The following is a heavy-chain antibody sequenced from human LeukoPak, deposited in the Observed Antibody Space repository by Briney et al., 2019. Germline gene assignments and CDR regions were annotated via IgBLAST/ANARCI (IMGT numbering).Heavy chain of an antibody. D-gene: IGHD4-17*01. V-gene: IGHV4-59*04. CDR3: ATAGGDDYGDFNYYYGMDV. J-gene: IGHJ6*02. Sequence: SETLSLTCTVSGGSISSYYWSWIRQPPGKGLEWIGYIYYSGSTYYNPSLKSRVTISVDTSKNQFSLKLSSVTAADTAVYYCATAGGDDYGDFNYYYGMDVWGQGTTVTVSS. CDR1: GGSISSYY. CDR2: IYYSGST.